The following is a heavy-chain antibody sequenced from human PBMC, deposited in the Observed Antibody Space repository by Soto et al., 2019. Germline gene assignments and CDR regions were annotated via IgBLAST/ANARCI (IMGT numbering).Heavy chain of an antibody. D-gene: IGHD2-2*01. Sequence: ASVKVSCKASGGTFSSYAISWVRQAPGQGLEWMGGIIPIFGTANYAQKFQGRVTITADESTSTAYMELSSLRSEDTAVYYCARGSRLSRREDYYYYYGMDVWGQGTTVTVSS. CDR2: IIPIFGTA. V-gene: IGHV1-69*13. CDR3: ARGSRLSRREDYYYYYGMDV. J-gene: IGHJ6*02. CDR1: GGTFSSYA.